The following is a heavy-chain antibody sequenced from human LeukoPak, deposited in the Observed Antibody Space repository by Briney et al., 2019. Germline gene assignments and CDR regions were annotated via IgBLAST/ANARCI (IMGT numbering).Heavy chain of an antibody. CDR3: AKLGSGYYQGYFQH. CDR2: ISGSGGST. Sequence: PGGSLRLSCAASGFTFSCYAMSWVRQAPGKGLEWVSAISGSGGSTYYADSVKGRFTISRDNSKNTLYLQMNSLRAEDTAVYYCAKLGSGYYQGYFQHWGQGTLVTVSS. V-gene: IGHV3-23*01. J-gene: IGHJ1*01. CDR1: GFTFSCYA. D-gene: IGHD3-22*01.